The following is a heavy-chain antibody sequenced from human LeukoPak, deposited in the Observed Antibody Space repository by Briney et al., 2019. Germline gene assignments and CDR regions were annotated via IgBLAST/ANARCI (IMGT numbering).Heavy chain of an antibody. CDR3: ASSIGVVTAIAY. CDR1: GGSFSGYY. Sequence: PSETLSLTCAVYGGSFSGYYWSWIRQPPGKGLEWIGEINHSGSTNYNPSLKSRVTISVDTSKNQFSLKLSSVTAADTAVYYCASSIGVVTAIAYWGQGTLVTVSS. D-gene: IGHD2-21*02. CDR2: INHSGST. V-gene: IGHV4-34*01. J-gene: IGHJ4*02.